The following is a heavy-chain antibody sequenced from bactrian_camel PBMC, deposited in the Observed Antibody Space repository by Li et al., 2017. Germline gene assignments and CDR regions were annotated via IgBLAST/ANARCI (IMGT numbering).Heavy chain of an antibody. CDR3: AAGRPGASCAVDYGTLRFTNY. V-gene: IGHV3S1*01. CDR2: LYVGGGSP. J-gene: IGHJ4*01. Sequence: QVQLVESGGGSVQAGGSLRLSCTHSAYKYDSYCMAWFRQAPGKEREGVASLYVGGGSPYYVDSVKGRFTISRDNANNTLLLQMTSLKPEDTAMYYCAAGRPGASCAVDYGTLRFTNYWGQGTQVTVS. D-gene: IGHD4*01. CDR1: AYKYDSYC.